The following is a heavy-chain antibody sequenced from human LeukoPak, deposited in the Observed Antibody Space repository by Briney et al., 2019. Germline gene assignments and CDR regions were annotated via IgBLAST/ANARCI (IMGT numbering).Heavy chain of an antibody. D-gene: IGHD1-26*01. Sequence: GESLKISFKGSGYRFTSYWIGWVRQMPGKGLEWMGFIYPGDSDTRYSPSFQGQVTISADKSMSTAYLQWSSLKAPDTAMYYCARRRGRYSGDAFDIWGQGTMVTVSS. CDR2: IYPGDSDT. V-gene: IGHV5-51*01. CDR1: GYRFTSYW. J-gene: IGHJ3*02. CDR3: ARRRGRYSGDAFDI.